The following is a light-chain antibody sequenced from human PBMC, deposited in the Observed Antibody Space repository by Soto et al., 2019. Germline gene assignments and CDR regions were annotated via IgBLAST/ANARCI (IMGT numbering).Light chain of an antibody. CDR2: WAS. CDR3: QQYYSAPPYT. CDR1: HNLLYSLNNKNY. J-gene: IGKJ2*01. Sequence: DIVMTQSPDSLAVSLGERATIYCKSSHNLLYSLNNKNYLAWYQQKPGQPPKLLINWASIRESGVPDRFSGSGSGTDFTLTISSLQAEDVAVYYCQQYYSAPPYTFGQGTKLEIK. V-gene: IGKV4-1*01.